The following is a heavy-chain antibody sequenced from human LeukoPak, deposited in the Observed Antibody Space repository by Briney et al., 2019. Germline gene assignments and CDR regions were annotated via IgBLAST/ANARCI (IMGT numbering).Heavy chain of an antibody. CDR3: ARISIAVAGGDY. D-gene: IGHD6-19*01. CDR1: GFTFSSYS. CDR2: IKQDGSEK. V-gene: IGHV3-7*01. Sequence: PGGSLRLSCAASGFTFSSYSMNWVRQAPGKGLEWVANIKQDGSEKYYVDSVKGRFTISRDNAKNSLYPQMDSLRAEDTAVYYCARISIAVAGGDYWGQGTLVTVSS. J-gene: IGHJ4*02.